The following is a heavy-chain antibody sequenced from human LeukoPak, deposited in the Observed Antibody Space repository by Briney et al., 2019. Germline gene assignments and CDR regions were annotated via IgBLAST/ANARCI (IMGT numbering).Heavy chain of an antibody. Sequence: GGSLRLSCAASAFTFSSYSMNWVRQAPGKGLEWVSSISSSSTYIYYADSVKGRFTISRDNAKNSLYLQMNSLRAEDTAVYYCARDLAVAGNSWGQGALVTVSS. CDR2: ISSSSTYI. J-gene: IGHJ4*02. V-gene: IGHV3-21*01. D-gene: IGHD6-13*01. CDR1: AFTFSSYS. CDR3: ARDLAVAGNS.